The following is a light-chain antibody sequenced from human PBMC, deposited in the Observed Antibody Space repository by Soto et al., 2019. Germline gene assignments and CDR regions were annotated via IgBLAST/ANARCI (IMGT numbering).Light chain of an antibody. CDR1: SSDVGGYNY. V-gene: IGLV2-11*01. CDR2: DVN. CDR3: CSYEGTYSFRV. J-gene: IGLJ2*01. Sequence: QSVLTQPRSVSGSPGQSVTISCTGTSSDVGGYNYVSWYQQHPGKAPKLIIYDVNKRPSGVPDRFSGSKSGNTASLTISGLQAEDEGDYFCCSYEGTYSFRVFGGGTKLTVL.